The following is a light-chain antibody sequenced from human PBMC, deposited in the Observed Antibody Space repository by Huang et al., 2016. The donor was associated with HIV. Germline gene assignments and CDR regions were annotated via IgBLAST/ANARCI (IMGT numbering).Light chain of an antibody. J-gene: IGKJ5*01. CDR3: QQSYSMPIT. Sequence: DIQVTQSPSSLSASVGDRVTITCRASQPINTYLNWYQQKPGKAPKLLIYDSSTLQSGVPSRFSGSGSVTDFTLTISILQPEDFATYYCQQSYSMPITFGLGTRLEI. CDR1: QPINTY. CDR2: DSS. V-gene: IGKV1-39*01.